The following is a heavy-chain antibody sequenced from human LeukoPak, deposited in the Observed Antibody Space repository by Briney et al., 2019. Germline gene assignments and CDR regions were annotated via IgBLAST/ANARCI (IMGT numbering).Heavy chain of an antibody. CDR2: ISYDGSNK. CDR1: GFIFSNYG. CDR3: ARERRIVAAPTNT. J-gene: IGHJ4*02. V-gene: IGHV3-30*03. Sequence: PGGSLRLSCAASGFIFSNYGMNWVRQAPGKGLEWVAVISYDGSNKYYADSVKGRFTISRDNSKNTLYLQMNSLRAEDTAVYYCARERRIVAAPTNTWGQGTLVTVSS. D-gene: IGHD1-26*01.